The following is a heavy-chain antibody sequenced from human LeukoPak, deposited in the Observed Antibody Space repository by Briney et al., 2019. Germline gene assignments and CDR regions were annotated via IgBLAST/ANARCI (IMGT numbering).Heavy chain of an antibody. CDR3: ARDCGYDSQRMNYFDY. D-gene: IGHD5-12*01. Sequence: ASVKVSCKASGYTFTAYYIHWVRQAPGQGLEWMGWINANSGGTDYAQKFQGRVTMTRDTSLTTAYMELGGLKSDDTAVYYCARDCGYDSQRMNYFDYWGQGTLVTVSS. CDR2: INANSGGT. CDR1: GYTFTAYY. J-gene: IGHJ4*02. V-gene: IGHV1-2*02.